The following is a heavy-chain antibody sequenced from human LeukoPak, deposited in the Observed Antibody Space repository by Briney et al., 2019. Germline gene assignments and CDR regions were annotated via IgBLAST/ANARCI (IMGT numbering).Heavy chain of an antibody. J-gene: IGHJ4*02. V-gene: IGHV3-30*14. D-gene: IGHD2-15*01. CDR1: GFTFSSYA. Sequence: GRSLRLSCAASGFTFSSYAMHWVRQAPGKGLEWVAVISYDGSNKYYADSVKGRFTISRDNSKNTLYLQMNSLRADDTAVYYCARGLRGDCSGSSCSLYYFDYWGQGTLVTVSS. CDR2: ISYDGSNK. CDR3: ARGLRGDCSGSSCSLYYFDY.